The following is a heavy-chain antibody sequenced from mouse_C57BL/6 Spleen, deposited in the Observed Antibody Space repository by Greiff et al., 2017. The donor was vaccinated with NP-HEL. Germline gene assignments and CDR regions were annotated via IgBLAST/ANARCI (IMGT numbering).Heavy chain of an antibody. Sequence: QVQLQQSGPELVKPGASVKISCKASGYAFSSSRMNWVKQRPGKGLEWIGRIYPGDGDTNYNGKFKGKATLTADKSSSTAYMQLSSLTSEDSAVYFCARNYGSPYYFDYWGQGTTLTVSS. D-gene: IGHD1-1*01. V-gene: IGHV1-82*01. CDR2: IYPGDGDT. J-gene: IGHJ2*01. CDR1: GYAFSSSR. CDR3: ARNYGSPYYFDY.